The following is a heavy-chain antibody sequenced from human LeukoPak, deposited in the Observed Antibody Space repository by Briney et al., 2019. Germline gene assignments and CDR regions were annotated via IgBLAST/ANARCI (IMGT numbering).Heavy chain of an antibody. V-gene: IGHV3-23*01. CDR2: ISGSGGST. CDR3: AKGKMTAYLNWFDP. CDR1: GFTFSTYA. J-gene: IGHJ5*02. D-gene: IGHD3-9*01. Sequence: KCGGSLRLSCAASGFTFSTYAMSWVRQAPGKGLEWVSVISGSGGSTYYADSVKGRFTISRDNSKNTLYLQMNSLRAEDTAVYYCAKGKMTAYLNWFDPWGQGTQVSVSS.